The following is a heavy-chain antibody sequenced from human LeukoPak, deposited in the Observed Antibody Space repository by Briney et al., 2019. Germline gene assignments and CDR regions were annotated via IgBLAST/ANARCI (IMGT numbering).Heavy chain of an antibody. Sequence: ASVKVSCKAFGYTFTSYGISWVRQAPGQGREWMGWISPYNGNTKYAQKLQGRVTMTTDTSTSTAYMELRSLRSDDTAVYYCARATTRMVASPLDSWGQGTLVTVSS. CDR1: GYTFTSYG. D-gene: IGHD2-15*01. V-gene: IGHV1-18*01. J-gene: IGHJ4*02. CDR2: ISPYNGNT. CDR3: ARATTRMVASPLDS.